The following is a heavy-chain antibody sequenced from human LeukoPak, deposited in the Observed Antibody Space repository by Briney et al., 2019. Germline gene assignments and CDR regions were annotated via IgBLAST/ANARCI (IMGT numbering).Heavy chain of an antibody. V-gene: IGHV1-69*05. CDR1: GGAFSSYA. J-gene: IGHJ4*02. CDR2: IIPIFGTA. Sequence: SVKVSCKASGGAFSSYAISWVRQAPGQGLELMGGIIPIFGTANYAQKFQGRVTITTDESTSTAYMELSSLRSEDTAVYYCARGPYHYVWGSYGLFDYWGQGTLVTVSS. D-gene: IGHD3-16*01. CDR3: ARGPYHYVWGSYGLFDY.